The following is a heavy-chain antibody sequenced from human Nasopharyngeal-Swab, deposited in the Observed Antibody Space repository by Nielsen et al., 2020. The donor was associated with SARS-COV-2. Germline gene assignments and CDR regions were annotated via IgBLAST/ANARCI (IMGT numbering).Heavy chain of an antibody. V-gene: IGHV5-51*01. CDR1: GYTFTNYW. CDR2: IYPDDSDT. Sequence: GESLKISCEGSGYTFTNYWIGWVREMPGKGLEWMGIIYPDDSDTRYSPSFQGRVTISADKSISTAYLQWSSLKASDTAMYYCASDLKRDYSKPLDYWGQGTLVTVSS. D-gene: IGHD4-11*01. CDR3: ASDLKRDYSKPLDY. J-gene: IGHJ4*02.